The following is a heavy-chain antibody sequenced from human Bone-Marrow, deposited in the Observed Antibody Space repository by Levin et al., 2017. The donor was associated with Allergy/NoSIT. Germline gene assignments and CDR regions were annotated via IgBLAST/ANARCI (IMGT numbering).Heavy chain of an antibody. Sequence: SCAASGFTFSSYGMHWVRQAPGKGLEWVAVIWYDGTNEYYACSFFFLFPISRDNSKNTLHLQLNSLRAEDTAVYYCARNRVLRYFDWPKDAFDVWDHQTMVTVSS. CDR1: GFTFSSYG. V-gene: IGHV3-33*01. CDR3: ARNRVLRYFDWPKDAFDV. CDR2: IWYDGTNE. J-gene: IGHJ3*01. D-gene: IGHD3-9*01.